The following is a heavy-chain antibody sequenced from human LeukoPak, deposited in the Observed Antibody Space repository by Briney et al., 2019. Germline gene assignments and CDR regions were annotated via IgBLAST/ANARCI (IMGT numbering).Heavy chain of an antibody. CDR2: INSDGINT. D-gene: IGHD3-22*01. J-gene: IGHJ3*02. CDR3: AMAPGQNYNDRQDAFDT. V-gene: IGHV3-74*01. CDR1: GFPFSNYW. Sequence: GGSLTLSCAASGFPFSNYWMHGVRQAPGKGLVWVSRINSDGINTSYPDFVKGPFTISRDNAKNTLYLQMNSLRADDTAVYYCAMAPGQNYNDRQDAFDTWGQGTMVTVSS.